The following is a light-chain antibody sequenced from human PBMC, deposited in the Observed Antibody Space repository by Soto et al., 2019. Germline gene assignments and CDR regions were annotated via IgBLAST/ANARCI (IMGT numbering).Light chain of an antibody. CDR2: GAF. V-gene: IGKV3-20*01. CDR3: QQYGSSPLT. Sequence: EIVLTQSPGTLSLSPGERATLFCRASQSVSSSYLTWYQQKPGQAPRLLIYGAFNRATGIPDRFSGSGSGTDFTLTISRLEPEDFAVYYCQQYGSSPLTFGGGTKVEIK. J-gene: IGKJ4*01. CDR1: QSVSSSY.